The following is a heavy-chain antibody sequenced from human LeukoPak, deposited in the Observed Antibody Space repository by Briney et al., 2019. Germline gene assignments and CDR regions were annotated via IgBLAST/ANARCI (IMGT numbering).Heavy chain of an antibody. V-gene: IGHV4-4*07. CDR2: IYSSGST. CDR1: GGSIRSYY. J-gene: IGHJ3*02. CDR3: ARSIAVAGNDAFDI. D-gene: IGHD6-19*01. Sequence: SETLSLTCTVSGGSIRSYYWSWIRQPAGKGLEWIGRIYSSGSTNYNPSLQSRVTMSGDTSKNQFSLRLSSVTAADTAVYYCARSIAVAGNDAFDIWGRGTMVTVSS.